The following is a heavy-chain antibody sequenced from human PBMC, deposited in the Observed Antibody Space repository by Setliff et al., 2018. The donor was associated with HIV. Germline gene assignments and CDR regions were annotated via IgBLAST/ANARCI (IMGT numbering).Heavy chain of an antibody. Sequence: SETLSLTCTVSGGSISSHYWSWIRQPPGKGLEWLGYVSYMGSTTYNPSLKSRVTISVDTSKNQFSLKLSSVTAADTAVYYCARANFWSGYYGYWGQGTLVTVSS. J-gene: IGHJ4*02. CDR1: GGSISSHY. D-gene: IGHD3-3*01. V-gene: IGHV4-59*11. CDR2: VSYMGST. CDR3: ARANFWSGYYGY.